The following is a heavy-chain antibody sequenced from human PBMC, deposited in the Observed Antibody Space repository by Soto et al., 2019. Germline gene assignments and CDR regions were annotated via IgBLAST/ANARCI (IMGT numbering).Heavy chain of an antibody. CDR3: AGRGSGGSSWYIPLNAFDI. CDR2: IIPIFGTA. J-gene: IGHJ3*02. D-gene: IGHD6-13*01. CDR1: GGTSSSYA. Sequence: GASVKVSCKASGGTSSSYAISWVRQAPGQGLEWMGGIIPIFGTANYAQKFQGRVTITADESTSTAYMELSSLRSEDTAVYYCAGRGSGGSSWYIPLNAFDIWGQGTMVTVSS. V-gene: IGHV1-69*13.